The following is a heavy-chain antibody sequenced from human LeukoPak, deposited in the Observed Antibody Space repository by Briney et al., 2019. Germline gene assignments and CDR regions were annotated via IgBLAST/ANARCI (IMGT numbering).Heavy chain of an antibody. J-gene: IGHJ4*02. CDR2: INPNSGGT. CDR1: RYTFTGYY. D-gene: IGHD3-22*01. CDR3: ATERASYDSSGYYSYYFDY. Sequence: ASVKVSCKASRYTFTGYYMHWVRQAPGQGLEWMGRINPNSGGTNYAQKFQGRVTMTRDTSISTAYMELSRLRSDDTAVYYCATERASYDSSGYYSYYFDYWGQGTLVTVSS. V-gene: IGHV1-2*06.